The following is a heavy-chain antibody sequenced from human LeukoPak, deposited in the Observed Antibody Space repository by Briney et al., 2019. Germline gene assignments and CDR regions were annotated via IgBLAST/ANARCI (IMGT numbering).Heavy chain of an antibody. CDR3: ARARAYLAVDL. V-gene: IGHV3-66*02. CDR2: IYSAGNT. CDR1: GFTVSSYY. D-gene: IGHD2-21*01. Sequence: PGGSLRLSCAASGFTVSSYYMNWVRQAPGKGLEWVSVIYSAGNTYYADSVKGRFTISRDNSKNTLFLQMDSLRAEDTAVYYCARARAYLAVDLWGQGTQVTVSS. J-gene: IGHJ5*02.